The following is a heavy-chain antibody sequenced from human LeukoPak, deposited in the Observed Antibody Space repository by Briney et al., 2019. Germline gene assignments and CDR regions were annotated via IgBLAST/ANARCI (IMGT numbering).Heavy chain of an antibody. J-gene: IGHJ5*02. CDR1: GGSISSGGYY. CDR2: IYHSGST. Sequence: SETLSLTCTVSGGSISSGGYYWSWIRQPPGKGLEWIGYIYHSGSTYYNPSLKSRVTISVDRSKNQFSLKLSSVTAADTAVYYCARARTGFDLWGQGALVTVSS. CDR3: ARARTGFDL. D-gene: IGHD1-1*01. V-gene: IGHV4-30-2*01.